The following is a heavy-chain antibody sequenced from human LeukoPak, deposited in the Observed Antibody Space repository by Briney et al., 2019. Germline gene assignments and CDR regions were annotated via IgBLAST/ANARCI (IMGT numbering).Heavy chain of an antibody. CDR1: GFTFSSYA. CDR2: ISSSGSTI. Sequence: GGSLRLSCAASGFTFSSYAMSWVRQAPGKGLEWVSYISSSGSTIYYADSVKGRFTISRDNAKNSLYLQMNSLRAEDTAVYYCARDSGYYDSSGYSNFDYWGQGTLVTVSS. D-gene: IGHD3-22*01. V-gene: IGHV3-48*04. J-gene: IGHJ4*02. CDR3: ARDSGYYDSSGYSNFDY.